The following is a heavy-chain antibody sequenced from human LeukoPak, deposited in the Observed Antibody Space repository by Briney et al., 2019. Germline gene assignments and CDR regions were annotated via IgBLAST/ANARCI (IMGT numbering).Heavy chain of an antibody. Sequence: GGSLRLSCAASGFTFSNYWMSWVRQAPGKGLEWVSAISGSGGGTYYADSVKGRFTISRDNSKNTLFLQRNSLRAEDTAVYYCAKEIWSGSVFSGFDYWGQGTLVTVSS. D-gene: IGHD1-26*01. V-gene: IGHV3-23*01. CDR2: ISGSGGGT. CDR1: GFTFSNYW. CDR3: AKEIWSGSVFSGFDY. J-gene: IGHJ4*02.